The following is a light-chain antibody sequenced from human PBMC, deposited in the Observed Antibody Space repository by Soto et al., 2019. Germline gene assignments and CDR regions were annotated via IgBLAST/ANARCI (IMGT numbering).Light chain of an antibody. CDR1: SSDVGGYNY. CDR3: SSYAGSSNSV. J-gene: IGLJ1*01. Sequence: QSALTQPPSASGSPGQSVTISCTGTSSDVGGYNYVSWYRQHPGKAPKLMIYEVNKRPSGVPDRFSGSKSGNTASLTVSGLQAEHEADYYCSSYAGSSNSVFGTGTKLTVL. CDR2: EVN. V-gene: IGLV2-8*01.